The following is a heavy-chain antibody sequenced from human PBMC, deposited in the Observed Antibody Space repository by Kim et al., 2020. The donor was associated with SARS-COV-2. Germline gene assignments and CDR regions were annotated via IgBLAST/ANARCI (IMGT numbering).Heavy chain of an antibody. CDR3: ARGYSSSGYWAFGI. Sequence: GGSLRLSCAASGFTFSSYDMHWVRQATGKGLEWVSAIDTAGDTYYPGSVTGRFTISRENAKNSLYLQMNSLRAGDTAVYYCARGYSSSGYWAFGIWGQGTVVSVAS. D-gene: IGHD6-13*01. J-gene: IGHJ3*02. CDR1: GFTFSSYD. V-gene: IGHV3-13*01. CDR2: IDTAGDT.